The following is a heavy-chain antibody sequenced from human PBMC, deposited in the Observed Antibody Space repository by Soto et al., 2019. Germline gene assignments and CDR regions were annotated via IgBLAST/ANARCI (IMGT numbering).Heavy chain of an antibody. J-gene: IGHJ4*02. CDR2: VDYSGTA. D-gene: IGHD1-20*01. CDR3: ARITGRHLDY. CDR1: SGSISVTNVF. Sequence: SETLSLTCTVSSGSISVTNVFWVWVRQPPGKGLEWIGNVDYSGTAYFSPSLATRVTFHVDTSKNQFSLTLYSVTAADTAVYYCARITGRHLDYWGQGILVTVSS. V-gene: IGHV4-39*01.